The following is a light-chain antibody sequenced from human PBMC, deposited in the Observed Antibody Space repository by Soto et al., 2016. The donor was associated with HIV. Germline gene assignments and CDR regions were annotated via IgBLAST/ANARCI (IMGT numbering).Light chain of an antibody. CDR2: KAS. Sequence: DIRMTQSPSTLSASLGDRVTITCRASQSINKWLAWYQQKPGKAPNLLIYKASTSQSGVPSTFSGSGSGTEFTLIISSLQPDDFATYYCQQYNSYPWTFGQGTKGEIK. V-gene: IGKV1-5*03. J-gene: IGKJ1*01. CDR3: QQYNSYPWT. CDR1: QSINKW.